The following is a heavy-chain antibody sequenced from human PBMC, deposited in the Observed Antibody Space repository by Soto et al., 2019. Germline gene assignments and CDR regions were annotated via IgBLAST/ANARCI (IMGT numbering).Heavy chain of an antibody. Sequence: VKVSCKASGYTFTSYGISWVRQAPGQGLEWMGWISAYNGNTNYAQKLQGRVTMTTXXXXXXXXXXXXXXXXXXXXVXXXAXXXXGYCSGGSCYPNFDYWGQGTLVTVSS. CDR1: GYTFTSYG. J-gene: IGHJ4*02. CDR2: ISAYNGNT. D-gene: IGHD2-15*01. CDR3: AXXXXGYCSGGSCYPNFDY. V-gene: IGHV1-18*01.